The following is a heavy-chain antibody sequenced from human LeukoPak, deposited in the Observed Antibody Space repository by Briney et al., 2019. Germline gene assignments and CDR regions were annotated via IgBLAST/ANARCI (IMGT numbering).Heavy chain of an antibody. V-gene: IGHV4-38-2*01. CDR3: ARLYYDSSGYSYYFDY. D-gene: IGHD3-22*01. CDR2: IYHSGST. Sequence: SETLSLTCAVSGYSISSGYYWGWIRQPPGKGLEWIGSIYHSGSTYYNPSLKSRVTISVDTSKNQFSLKLSSVTAADTAVYYCARLYYDSSGYSYYFDYWGQGTLVTVSS. CDR1: GYSISSGYY. J-gene: IGHJ4*02.